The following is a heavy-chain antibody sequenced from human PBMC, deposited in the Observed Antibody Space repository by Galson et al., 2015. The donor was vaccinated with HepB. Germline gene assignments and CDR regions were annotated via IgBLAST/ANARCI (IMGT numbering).Heavy chain of an antibody. CDR2: IWNDGTDK. D-gene: IGHD3-10*01. J-gene: IGHJ4*02. Sequence: SLRLSCAASGFSLRGAGIHWVRQAPGKGLEWVAVIWNDGTDKYYGDSVKGRFTMSRDNSKNIVFLQMNNLRVEDTAVYYCARDGSFGRDFWGQGTLVSVSS. V-gene: IGHV3-33*01. CDR1: GFSLRGAG. CDR3: ARDGSFGRDF.